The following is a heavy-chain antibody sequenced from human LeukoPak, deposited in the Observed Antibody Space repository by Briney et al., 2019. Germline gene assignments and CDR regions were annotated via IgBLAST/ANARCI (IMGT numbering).Heavy chain of an antibody. J-gene: IGHJ4*02. CDR2: INHSGST. D-gene: IGHD5-12*01. CDR3: ARKEWLQLDY. Sequence: SETLSLTCAVYGGSFSGYYWSWIRQPPGKGLEWIGEINHSGSTNYNPSLKSRVTISVGTSKNQFSLKLSSVTAADTAVYYCARKEWLQLDYWGQGTLVTVSS. CDR1: GGSFSGYY. V-gene: IGHV4-34*01.